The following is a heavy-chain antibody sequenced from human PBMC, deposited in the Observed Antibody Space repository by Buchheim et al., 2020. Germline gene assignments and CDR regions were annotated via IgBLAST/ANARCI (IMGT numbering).Heavy chain of an antibody. CDR3: ARANWGSTDYFDY. CDR1: GFTFSSYA. V-gene: IGHV3-30*04. D-gene: IGHD7-27*01. CDR2: ISYDGSNK. Sequence: QVQLVESGGGVVQPGRSLRLSCAASGFTFSSYAMHWVRQAPGKGLEWVAVISYDGSNKYYADSVKGRFTISRDNSKNTLYLQMNSLRAEDTAVYYCARANWGSTDYFDYWGQGTL. J-gene: IGHJ4*02.